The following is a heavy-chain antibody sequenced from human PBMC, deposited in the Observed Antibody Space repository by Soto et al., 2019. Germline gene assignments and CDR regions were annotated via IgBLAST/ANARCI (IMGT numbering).Heavy chain of an antibody. J-gene: IGHJ4*02. CDR2: IDPKSGGT. CDR1: GPTFIAYY. Sequence: QLVQSGAEVKKPGASVKVFCKTSGPTFIAYYIHWVRQAPGQGLEWMGWIDPKSGGTTYEQKFLGRVTMTRDASINTAYMELNRLTSDDTAVYYCARVSVAVPEWGQGTLLTVSS. CDR3: ARVSVAVPE. D-gene: IGHD5-12*01. V-gene: IGHV1-2*02.